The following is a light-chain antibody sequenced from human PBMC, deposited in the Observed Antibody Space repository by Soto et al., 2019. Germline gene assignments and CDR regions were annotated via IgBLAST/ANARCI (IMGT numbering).Light chain of an antibody. CDR2: DAS. Sequence: IQMSHSPSALSASIEDRVAITCRASQSISSYLAWYQQKPGKAPKLLIYDASSLESGVPSRFSGSGSGTEFTLTISSLQPDDFAPYYCPHSNCYLWPFGQGTNV. CDR1: QSISSY. J-gene: IGKJ1*01. V-gene: IGKV1-5*01. CDR3: PHSNCYLWP.